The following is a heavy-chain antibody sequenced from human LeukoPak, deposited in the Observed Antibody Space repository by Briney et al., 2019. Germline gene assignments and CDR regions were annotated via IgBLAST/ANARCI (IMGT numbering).Heavy chain of an antibody. V-gene: IGHV3-15*01. CDR2: IKSKTDGGTT. CDR3: ATDRDYYDGSGQDY. Sequence: AGGSLRLSCAASGFTFSNAWMSWARQAPGKGLEWVGRIKSKTDGGTTDYAAPVKGRFTFSRDDSKNEVYLQVNSLKTEDTAVYYCATDRDYYDGSGQDYWGQGTLVTVSS. CDR1: GFTFSNAW. D-gene: IGHD3-22*01. J-gene: IGHJ4*02.